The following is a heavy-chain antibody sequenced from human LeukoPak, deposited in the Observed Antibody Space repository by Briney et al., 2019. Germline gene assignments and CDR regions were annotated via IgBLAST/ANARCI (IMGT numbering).Heavy chain of an antibody. J-gene: IGHJ4*02. CDR1: GFTLSSYA. V-gene: IGHV3-23*01. D-gene: IGHD6-19*01. Sequence: GGSLRLSCAASGFTLSSYAMTWVRQAPGKGLEWVSGINRSGGATYYADSVKGRFTISRDNSENTLYLQMNSLRAEDTAVYYCAKDSAAGNFDYWGQGTLVTVSS. CDR2: INRSGGAT. CDR3: AKDSAAGNFDY.